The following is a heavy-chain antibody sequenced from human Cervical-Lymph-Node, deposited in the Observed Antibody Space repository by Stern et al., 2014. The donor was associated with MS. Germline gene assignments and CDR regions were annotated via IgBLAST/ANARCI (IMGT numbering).Heavy chain of an antibody. V-gene: IGHV1-8*01. Sequence: HAQLAQSGAQVKKPGASLQVSCKASGYTFTNYALNWVRQATRHGPEWTGWMHPNSGNPALAQKFQGRVSMTRDTSTSTAYMELSSLTHEDMAVYYCARRDSYTDLWRRTPVTYKYFDSWGQGTLVTVSS. CDR2: MHPNSGNP. J-gene: IGHJ5*01. D-gene: IGHD3-3*01. CDR1: GYTFTNYA. CDR3: ARRDSYTDLWRRTPVTYKYFDS.